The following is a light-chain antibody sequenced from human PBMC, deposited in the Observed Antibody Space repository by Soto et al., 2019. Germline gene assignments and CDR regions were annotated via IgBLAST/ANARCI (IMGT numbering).Light chain of an antibody. CDR2: EVS. J-gene: IGLJ1*01. Sequence: QSVLTQRASVSGSPGQSITMSCTGASSDVGNYKYVSWYQQHPGKAPKLMIYEVSNRPSGVSNRFSGSKSGNTASLTISGLQAEDETDYYCFSYTSSATYGYGTATKVTVL. CDR3: FSYTSSATYG. V-gene: IGLV2-14*01. CDR1: SSDVGNYKY.